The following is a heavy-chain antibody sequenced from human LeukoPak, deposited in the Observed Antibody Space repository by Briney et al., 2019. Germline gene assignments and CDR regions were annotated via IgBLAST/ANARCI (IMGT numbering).Heavy chain of an antibody. V-gene: IGHV3-7*01. CDR2: IKQDESEK. D-gene: IGHD6-13*01. CDR1: GFTISSYW. Sequence: GGSLRLSCAASGFTISSYWMSWVRQAPGKGLEWAANIKQDESEKYYVDSVKGRFTISRDNAQDSLSLQMNSLRAEDTAVYSCARGQGDSSWYYYYMDVWGKGTTVTISS. J-gene: IGHJ6*03. CDR3: ARGQGDSSWYYYYMDV.